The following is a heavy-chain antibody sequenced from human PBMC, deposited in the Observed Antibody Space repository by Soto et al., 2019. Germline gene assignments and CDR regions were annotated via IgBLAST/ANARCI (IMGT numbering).Heavy chain of an antibody. CDR2: LYYSGST. J-gene: IGHJ5*02. CDR1: GGSISSGDYY. V-gene: IGHV4-30-4*01. Sequence: QVQLQESGPGLVKPSQTLSLTCTVSGGSISSGDYYWSWIRQPPGKGLEWIGYLYYSGSTYYNPSLKSRVTIAVATSKNQVALMRRSVTAADTAVYYCARGPDFGYCSSASCSNWFAPWGQGTLVSVSS. D-gene: IGHD2-2*01. CDR3: ARGPDFGYCSSASCSNWFAP.